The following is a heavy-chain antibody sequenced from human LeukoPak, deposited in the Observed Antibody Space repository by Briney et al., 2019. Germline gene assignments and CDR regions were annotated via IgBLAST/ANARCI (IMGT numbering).Heavy chain of an antibody. V-gene: IGHV3-15*01. D-gene: IGHD1-1*01. CDR2: IKSKTDGGTT. J-gene: IGHJ6*02. Sequence: PGGSLRLSCAASGFTFSNAWMSWVRQAPGKGLEWVGRIKSKTDGGTTDYAAPVKGRFTISRDDSKNTLYLQMNSLKTEDTAVYYCAAPGRTKAYFGMDVWGQGTTVTVSS. CDR3: AAPGRTKAYFGMDV. CDR1: GFTFSNAW.